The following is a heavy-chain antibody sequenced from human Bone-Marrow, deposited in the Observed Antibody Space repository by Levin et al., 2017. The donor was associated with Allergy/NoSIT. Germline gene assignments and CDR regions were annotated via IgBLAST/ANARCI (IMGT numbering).Heavy chain of an antibody. Sequence: GGSLRLSCEGSFDLTHYPMSWVRQAPGRGLEWVSSISANGDRTYHADSVEGRFTVSRDNSKNTLYLQMKSLRAEDTAIYFCAKLTPAASAADYWGQGALVTVSS. CDR2: ISANGDRT. CDR1: FDLTHYP. CDR3: AKLTPAASAADY. D-gene: IGHD6-25*01. J-gene: IGHJ4*02. V-gene: IGHV3-23*01.